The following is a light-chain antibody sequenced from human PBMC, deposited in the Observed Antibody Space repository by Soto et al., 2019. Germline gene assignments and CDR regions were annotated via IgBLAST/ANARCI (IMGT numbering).Light chain of an antibody. CDR1: QSVSSN. V-gene: IGKV3-15*01. Sequence: EIVLTQSPGTLSVSPGERATLSCRASQSVSSNLAWYQQKPGQGPRIIIYGASTRATGIPARLSGSGSGTEFTLTISSLQSEDVAVYYCQQYNNWPPTLGQGTKVDIK. CDR3: QQYNNWPPT. J-gene: IGKJ1*01. CDR2: GAS.